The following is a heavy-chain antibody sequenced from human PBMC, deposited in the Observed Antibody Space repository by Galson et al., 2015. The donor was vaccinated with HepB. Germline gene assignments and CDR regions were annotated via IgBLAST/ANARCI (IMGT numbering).Heavy chain of an antibody. CDR1: GYTFTSYA. Sequence: SVKVSCKASGYTFTSYAMNWVRQAPGQGLEWMGWINTNTGNPTYAQGFTGRFVFALDTSVSTAYLQISSLKAEDTAVYYCARGGEGVLRYFDWGWYFDLWGRGTLVTVSS. J-gene: IGHJ2*01. CDR3: ARGGEGVLRYFDWGWYFDL. CDR2: INTNTGNP. V-gene: IGHV7-4-1*02. D-gene: IGHD3-9*01.